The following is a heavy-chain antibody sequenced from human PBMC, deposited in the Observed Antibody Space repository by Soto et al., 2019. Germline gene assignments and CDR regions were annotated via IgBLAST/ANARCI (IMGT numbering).Heavy chain of an antibody. D-gene: IGHD6-19*01. V-gene: IGHV4-59*11. CDR1: GGSISGHY. Sequence: SETLSLTCTVSGGSISGHYWIWIRQPPGEGMEWIGYIFYSGSTTYNNNPSLKSRVSISVDTSKNQFYLRLSSVTAADTAVYYCARVGSSGWSPDYWGQGTLVTVHS. CDR3: ARVGSSGWSPDY. CDR2: IFYSGSTTY. J-gene: IGHJ4*02.